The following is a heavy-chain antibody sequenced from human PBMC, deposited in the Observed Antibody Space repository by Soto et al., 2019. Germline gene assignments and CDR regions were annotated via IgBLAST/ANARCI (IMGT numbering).Heavy chain of an antibody. Sequence: GGSLRLSCGASGITFSRCLMSWVRQAPGKGLEWVASISQDGTDTDYVDSVKGRFALSRDNPKSSLYLQMNSLRADDTAVYYCARDPLSYGDYAQTYWYFDLWGRGTRVTVSS. J-gene: IGHJ2*01. D-gene: IGHD4-17*01. CDR2: ISQDGTDT. CDR1: GITFSRCL. CDR3: ARDPLSYGDYAQTYWYFDL. V-gene: IGHV3-7*01.